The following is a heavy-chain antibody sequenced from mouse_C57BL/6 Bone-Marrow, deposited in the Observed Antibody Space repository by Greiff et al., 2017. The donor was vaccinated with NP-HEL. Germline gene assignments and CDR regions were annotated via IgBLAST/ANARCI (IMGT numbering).Heavy chain of an antibody. Sequence: QVTLKVSGPGILQPSQTLSLTCSFSGFSLSTFGMGVGWIRQPSGQGLEWLAHLWWDDAKYYNQALKSRPTISKDTSKNQVFLKIANVDTADTATDYCARIHYYGSSTPYYAMDYWGQGTSGTGSS. CDR3: ARIHYYGSSTPYYAMDY. CDR2: LWWDDAK. J-gene: IGHJ4*01. V-gene: IGHV8-8*01. D-gene: IGHD1-1*01. CDR1: GFSLSTFGMG.